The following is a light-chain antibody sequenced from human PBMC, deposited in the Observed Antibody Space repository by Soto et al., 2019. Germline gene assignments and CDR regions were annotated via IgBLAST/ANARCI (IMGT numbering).Light chain of an antibody. Sequence: EIVLTQSPATLSLSPGERATLCCRASQSVSSYLAWYQQKPGLAPRLLIYDASNRATGIPARFSGSGSGTDFTLTISSLEPEDFAVYYCQQRSNWITFGGGTKVDI. J-gene: IGKJ4*01. CDR3: QQRSNWIT. V-gene: IGKV3-11*01. CDR1: QSVSSY. CDR2: DAS.